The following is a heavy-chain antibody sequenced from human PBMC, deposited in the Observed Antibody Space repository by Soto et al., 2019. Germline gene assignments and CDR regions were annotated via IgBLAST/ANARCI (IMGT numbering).Heavy chain of an antibody. D-gene: IGHD6-6*01. Sequence: SETLSLTCTVSGGSISSSSYYWGWIRQPPGKGLEWIGSIYYSGSTYYNPSLKSRVTISVDTSKNQFSLKLSSVTAADTAVYYCALVVVEYSSSSGLGWFDPWGQGTLVTVSS. CDR1: GGSISSSSYY. V-gene: IGHV4-39*01. J-gene: IGHJ5*02. CDR3: ALVVVEYSSSSGLGWFDP. CDR2: IYYSGST.